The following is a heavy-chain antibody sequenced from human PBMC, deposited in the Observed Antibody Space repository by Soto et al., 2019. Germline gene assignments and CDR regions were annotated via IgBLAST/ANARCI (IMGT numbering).Heavy chain of an antibody. Sequence: PSETLSLTCTVSGGSISSGDYYWSWIRQPPGKGLEWIGYIYYSGSTYYNPSLKSRVTISVDTSKNQFSLKLSSVTAADTAVYYCARGKGTSVYYYYRMDVWGQGTTVTVSS. CDR3: ARGKGTSVYYYYRMDV. J-gene: IGHJ6*02. V-gene: IGHV4-30-4*01. CDR1: GGSISSGDYY. CDR2: IYYSGST. D-gene: IGHD2-2*01.